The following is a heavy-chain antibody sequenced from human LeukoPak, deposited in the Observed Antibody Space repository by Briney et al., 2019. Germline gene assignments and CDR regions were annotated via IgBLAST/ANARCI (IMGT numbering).Heavy chain of an antibody. D-gene: IGHD5-18*01. CDR2: LYSGGNT. CDR1: GFTVRTNY. V-gene: IGHV3-66*01. J-gene: IGHJ4*02. Sequence: GGSLRLSCAASGFTVRTNYMSWVRQAPGKGLEWVSVLYSGGNTYYADSVKGRFTISRADSKNTLYLQMSSLRVEDTAVYYCARVGSGDIYGYGDYWGQGTLVTVSS. CDR3: ARVGSGDIYGYGDY.